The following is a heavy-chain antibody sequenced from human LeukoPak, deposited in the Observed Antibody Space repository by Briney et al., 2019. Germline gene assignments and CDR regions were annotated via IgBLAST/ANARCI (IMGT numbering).Heavy chain of an antibody. Sequence: SETLSLTCAVYGGSFSGYYWSWIRQPPGKGLEWIGEINHSGSTNYNPSLKSRVTISVDTSKNQFSLKLSSVTAADTAVYYCARGNPGDHVYGFWFDPWGQGTLVTVSS. J-gene: IGHJ5*02. V-gene: IGHV4-34*01. CDR1: GGSFSGYY. CDR2: INHSGST. D-gene: IGHD2-21*02. CDR3: ARGNPGDHVYGFWFDP.